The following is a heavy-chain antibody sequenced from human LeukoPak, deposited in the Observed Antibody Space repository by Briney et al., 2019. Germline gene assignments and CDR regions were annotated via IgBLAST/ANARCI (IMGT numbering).Heavy chain of an antibody. CDR1: GGSISRSRDY. Sequence: KPSETLSLPCTVSGGSISRSRDYWGWIRQPPGKGLEWIGEINHSGSSNYNPSLKSRVTISVDTSKNQFSLKLSSVTAADTAVYYCARDDSSGPRGQGFDPWGQGTLVTVSS. J-gene: IGHJ5*02. D-gene: IGHD3-22*01. V-gene: IGHV4-39*07. CDR3: ARDDSSGPRGQGFDP. CDR2: INHSGSS.